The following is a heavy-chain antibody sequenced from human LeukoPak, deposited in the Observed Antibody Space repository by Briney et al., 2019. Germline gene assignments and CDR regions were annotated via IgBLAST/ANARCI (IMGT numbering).Heavy chain of an antibody. Sequence: GASVKVSCKASGGTFSSYAISWVRQAPRQGLEWMGGIIPIFGTANYAQKFQGRVTITADESTSTAYMELSSLRSEDTAVYYCARAYCGGDCYPNAFDYWGQGTLVTVSS. CDR1: GGTFSSYA. J-gene: IGHJ4*02. D-gene: IGHD2-21*01. V-gene: IGHV1-69*13. CDR3: ARAYCGGDCYPNAFDY. CDR2: IIPIFGTA.